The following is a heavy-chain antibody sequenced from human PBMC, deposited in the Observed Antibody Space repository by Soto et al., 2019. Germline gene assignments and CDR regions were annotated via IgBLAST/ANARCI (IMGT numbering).Heavy chain of an antibody. CDR3: AREVMVRSWFDP. Sequence: SETLSLTCAVYGGSFSGYYWSWIRQPPGKGLEWIGEINHSGSTNYNPSLKSRVTISVDTSKNQFSLKLSSVTAADTAVYYCAREVMVRSWFDPWGQGTLVTVSS. D-gene: IGHD5-18*01. V-gene: IGHV4-34*01. CDR1: GGSFSGYY. CDR2: INHSGST. J-gene: IGHJ5*02.